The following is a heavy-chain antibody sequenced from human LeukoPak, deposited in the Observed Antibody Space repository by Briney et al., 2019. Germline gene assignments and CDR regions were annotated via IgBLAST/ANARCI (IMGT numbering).Heavy chain of an antibody. CDR3: ARDVYNSI. V-gene: IGHV3-21*01. Sequence: GGSLRLSCAASGFTFSSYSMNWVRQAPGKGPEWVSSIGTSSSYIYYADSLKGRFTISRDNAENSLYLQMSSLRAEDTAVYYCARDVYNSIWGQGTLVTVSP. J-gene: IGHJ4*02. CDR1: GFTFSSYS. CDR2: IGTSSSYI. D-gene: IGHD3-22*01.